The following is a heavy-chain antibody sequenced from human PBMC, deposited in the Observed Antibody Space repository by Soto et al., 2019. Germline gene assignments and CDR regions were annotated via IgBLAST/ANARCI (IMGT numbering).Heavy chain of an antibody. D-gene: IGHD5-18*01. V-gene: IGHV3-15*01. CDR1: GFTFSNAW. Sequence: GGSLRLSCAASGFTFSNAWMSWVRQAPGKGLEWVGRIKSKTDGGTTDYAAPVKGRFTISRDDSKNTLYLQMNSLKTEDTAVYYCTTDPDTAMVPVDWYFDIWGRGTLVTVSS. J-gene: IGHJ2*01. CDR2: IKSKTDGGTT. CDR3: TTDPDTAMVPVDWYFDI.